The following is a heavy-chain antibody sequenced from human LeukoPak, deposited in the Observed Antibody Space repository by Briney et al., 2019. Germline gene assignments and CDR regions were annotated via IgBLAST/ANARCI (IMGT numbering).Heavy chain of an antibody. CDR3: ARVTIVGATDFDY. D-gene: IGHD1-26*01. CDR2: IYYSGST. Sequence: SETLSLTCTVSGGSMSSYYWSWIRQPPGKGLEWIGYIYYSGSTNYNPSLKSRVTISVDTSKNQFSLKLSSVTAADTAVYYCARVTIVGATDFDYWGQGTLVTVSS. CDR1: GGSMSSYY. J-gene: IGHJ4*02. V-gene: IGHV4-59*01.